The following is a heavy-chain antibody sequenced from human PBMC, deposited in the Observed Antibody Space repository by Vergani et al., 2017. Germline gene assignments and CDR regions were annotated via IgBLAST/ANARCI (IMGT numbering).Heavy chain of an antibody. V-gene: IGHV3-21*01. CDR2: ISSSSSYI. Sequence: EVQLVESGGGLVKPGGSLRLSCAASGFTFSSYSMNWVRQAPGKGLEWVSSISSSSSYIYYADSVKRRFTISRDNAKNSLYLQMNSLRAEDTAVYYCESFVHYYDSSGYQRDAFDIWGQGTMVTVSS. J-gene: IGHJ3*02. CDR3: ESFVHYYDSSGYQRDAFDI. D-gene: IGHD3-22*01. CDR1: GFTFSSYS.